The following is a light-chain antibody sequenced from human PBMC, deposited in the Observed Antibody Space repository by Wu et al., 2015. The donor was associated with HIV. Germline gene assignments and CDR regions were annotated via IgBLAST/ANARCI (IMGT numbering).Light chain of an antibody. CDR3: QQSYSSRPIT. CDR1: QNILKY. V-gene: IGKV1-39*01. Sequence: DIQMTQSPSSLSASVGDRVTITCRASQNILKYLNWYQQKPGKAPNLLIHAASSLQSGVPSRLSGSGSGTDFSFTISNLHPEDFATYYCQQSYSSRPITFGQGTRLETK. CDR2: AAS. J-gene: IGKJ5*01.